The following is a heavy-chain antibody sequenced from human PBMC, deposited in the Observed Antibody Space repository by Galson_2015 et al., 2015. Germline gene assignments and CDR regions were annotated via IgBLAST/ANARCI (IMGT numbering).Heavy chain of an antibody. Sequence: SLRLSCAASGFTFTASGMHWVRQAPGKGLEWVAVISYDGIHKHYTNSVRGRFTISRDNSKNTLYLQINSLRAEDTAVYYCATVTGDYARGSLDNWGQRTLVTVSS. D-gene: IGHD4-17*01. CDR2: ISYDGIHK. V-gene: IGHV3-30*03. CDR3: ATVTGDYARGSLDN. CDR1: GFTFTASG. J-gene: IGHJ4*02.